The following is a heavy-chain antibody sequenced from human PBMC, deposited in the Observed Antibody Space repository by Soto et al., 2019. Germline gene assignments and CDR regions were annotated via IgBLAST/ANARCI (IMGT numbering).Heavy chain of an antibody. CDR3: ARGSGEDSSGYLVRWYFCL. J-gene: IGHJ2*01. Sequence: EVQLVESGGGLVQPGGSLRLSCAASGFTFSSYDMHWVRQATGKGLEWVSAIGTAGDTYYPGSVKCRFTISRENAKNALYLQMSSLRAEDTAVYYCARGSGEDSSGYLVRWYFCLWGRGTLVTVSS. D-gene: IGHD3-22*01. V-gene: IGHV3-13*01. CDR1: GFTFSSYD. CDR2: IGTAGDT.